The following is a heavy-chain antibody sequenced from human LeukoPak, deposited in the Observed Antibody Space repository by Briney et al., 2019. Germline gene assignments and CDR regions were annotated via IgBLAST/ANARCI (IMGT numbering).Heavy chain of an antibody. D-gene: IGHD1-26*01. CDR2: XXSDGNTK. CDR3: XRSHRVVGAALLGWLNP. V-gene: IGHV3-30*03. J-gene: IGHJ5*02. CDR1: GFTFGDXA. Sequence: GGSLRLSCTASGFTFGDXAFQWVRQAPGKGLXXXXXXXSDGNTKYYXXXVEXXXXISXDNFKNTLFLEMNSLTPEDTAIYYXXRSHRVVGAALLGWLNPWGQGTLVIVSS.